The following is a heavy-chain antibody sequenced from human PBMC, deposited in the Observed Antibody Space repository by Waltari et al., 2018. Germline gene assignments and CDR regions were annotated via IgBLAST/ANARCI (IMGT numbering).Heavy chain of an antibody. D-gene: IGHD1-1*01. CDR3: ARAPTGTSSPYYFDY. CDR2: IYPVDSDT. Sequence: EVQLVQSGVEVRKPGQSLKIPWKGSGYSFTTYWIRWVRTMPGQGMEWMGIIYPVDSDTRYSPSFQGQVTISADNSISTAYLQWSSLKASDTAMYFCARAPTGTSSPYYFDYWGQGTLVTVSS. V-gene: IGHV5-51*01. CDR1: GYSFTTYW. J-gene: IGHJ4*02.